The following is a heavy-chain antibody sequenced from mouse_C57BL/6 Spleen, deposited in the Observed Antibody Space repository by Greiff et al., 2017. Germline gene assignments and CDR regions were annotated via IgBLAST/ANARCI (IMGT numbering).Heavy chain of an antibody. Sequence: VKLQQPGAELVMPGASVKLSCKASGYTFTSYWMHWVKQRPGQGLEWIGEIDPSDSYTNYNQKFKGKTTLTVDKSSSTAYMQLSSLTSEDSAVYYCARRGSWAMDYWGQGTSVTVSS. CDR3: ARRGSWAMDY. CDR2: IDPSDSYT. J-gene: IGHJ4*01. CDR1: GYTFTSYW. V-gene: IGHV1-69*01.